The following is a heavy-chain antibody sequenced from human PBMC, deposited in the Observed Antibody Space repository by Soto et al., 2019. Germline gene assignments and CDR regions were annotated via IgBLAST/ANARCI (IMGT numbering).Heavy chain of an antibody. CDR3: ARGGYCSGGSCYFRWFDP. CDR2: IGTAGDT. V-gene: IGHV3-13*01. D-gene: IGHD2-15*01. CDR1: GFTFSSYD. Sequence: GSLRLSCAASGFTFSSYDMHWVRQATGKGLEWVSAIGTAGDTYYPGSVKGRFTISRENAKNSLYLQMNSLRAGDTAVYYCARGGYCSGGSCYFRWFDPWGQGTLVTVSS. J-gene: IGHJ5*02.